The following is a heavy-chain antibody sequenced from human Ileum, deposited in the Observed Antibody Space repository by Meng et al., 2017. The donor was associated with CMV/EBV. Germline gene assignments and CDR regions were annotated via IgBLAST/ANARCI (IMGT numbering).Heavy chain of an antibody. Sequence: SVKVSCKASGGTFSSYAISWVRQAPGQGLEWMGGIIPILGIANHAQKFQGRVTLTADKSTSTAYMELCSLRSEDTAVYYCATDRRSIHGGNYYYFDYWGQGTLVTVSS. D-gene: IGHD4/OR15-4a*01. CDR1: GGTFSSYA. J-gene: IGHJ4*02. CDR3: ATDRRSIHGGNYYYFDY. CDR2: IIPILGIA. V-gene: IGHV1-69*10.